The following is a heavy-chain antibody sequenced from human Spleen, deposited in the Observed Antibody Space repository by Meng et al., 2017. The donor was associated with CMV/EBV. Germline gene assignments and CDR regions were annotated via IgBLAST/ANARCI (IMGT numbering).Heavy chain of an antibody. CDR2: INHSGST. J-gene: IGHJ5*02. CDR1: GGSFSGCY. V-gene: IGHV4-34*01. CDR3: ARNGRFLNWFDP. D-gene: IGHD3-3*01. Sequence: LACAVYGGSFSGCYWSWIRQPPGKEMEWIGEINHSGSTNYNPSLKSRVTISVDTSKNQFSLKLSSVTAADTAVYYCARNGRFLNWFDPWGQGTLVTVSS.